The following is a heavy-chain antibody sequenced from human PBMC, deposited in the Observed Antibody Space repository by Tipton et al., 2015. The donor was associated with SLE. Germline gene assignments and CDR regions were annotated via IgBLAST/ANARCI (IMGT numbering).Heavy chain of an antibody. Sequence: QLVQSGPEVKKPGASVKVSCKASGYTFTSYYMHWVRQAPGQGLEWMGIINPSGGSTSYAQKLQGRVTMTRDTSTSTAYMELRSLRSDDTAVYYCARGPFLSDRGRSLDYWGQGTLVTVSS. D-gene: IGHD2/OR15-2a*01. CDR2: INPSGGST. J-gene: IGHJ4*02. CDR1: GYTFTSYY. V-gene: IGHV1-46*01. CDR3: ARGPFLSDRGRSLDY.